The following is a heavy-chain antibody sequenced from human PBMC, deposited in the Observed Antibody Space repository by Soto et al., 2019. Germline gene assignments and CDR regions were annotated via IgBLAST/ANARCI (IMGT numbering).Heavy chain of an antibody. D-gene: IGHD2-2*01. CDR2: IYAGDSDT. CDR1: GYTFINYW. Sequence: GESLKISCECSGYTFINYWIGWVRQMPGKGLEWMGTIYAGDSDTKYSPAFQGQVTISVDKSISTAYLQWSSLKASDTAMYYCARLEPGRYCTGNSCYVVYWGQGTLVTVSS. CDR3: ARLEPGRYCTGNSCYVVY. V-gene: IGHV5-51*01. J-gene: IGHJ4*02.